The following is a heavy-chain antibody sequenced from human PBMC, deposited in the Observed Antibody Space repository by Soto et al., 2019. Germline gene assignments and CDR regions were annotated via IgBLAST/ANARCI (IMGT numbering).Heavy chain of an antibody. Sequence: QVQLQESGPGLVKPSQTLSLTCTVSGGSISSGGYYWSWIRQHPGKGLEWIGYIYYSGSTYYNPSLKSRVTISVDTYKNQFSLKLSSVSAADTAVYYCARVFYGGGWFDPWGQGTLVTVSS. V-gene: IGHV4-31*03. CDR2: IYYSGST. J-gene: IGHJ5*02. D-gene: IGHD4-17*01. CDR3: ARVFYGGGWFDP. CDR1: GGSISSGGYY.